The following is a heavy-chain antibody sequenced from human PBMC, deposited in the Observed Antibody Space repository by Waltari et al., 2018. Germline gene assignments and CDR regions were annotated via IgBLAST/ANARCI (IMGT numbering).Heavy chain of an antibody. V-gene: IGHV1-69*14. J-gene: IGHJ3*01. CDR3: ARDPKGTTVIYDAFDL. CDR1: GGTFGSYE. D-gene: IGHD4-17*01. Sequence: QVHLVQSGAEVKKPGSSVRVSCKASGGTFGSYEFNWVRQAPGQGLEWMGWISPIFGTPIYAQKFQGRVTITADKSTTTAYMELSSLRFEDTAVYYCARDPKGTTVIYDAFDLWGQGTMVSVSS. CDR2: ISPIFGTP.